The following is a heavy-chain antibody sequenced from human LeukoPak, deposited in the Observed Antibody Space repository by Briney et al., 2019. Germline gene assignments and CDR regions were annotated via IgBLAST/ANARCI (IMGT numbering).Heavy chain of an antibody. CDR2: IWYDGSNK. Sequence: GRSLRLSCAASGFTFSSYGMPWVRQAPGKGLEWVAVIWYDGSNKYYADSVKGRFTISRDNSKNTLYLQMNSLRAEDTAVYYCARMISGSQVYFDYWGQGTLVTVSS. CDR3: ARMISGSQVYFDY. V-gene: IGHV3-33*01. J-gene: IGHJ4*02. CDR1: GFTFSSYG. D-gene: IGHD1-26*01.